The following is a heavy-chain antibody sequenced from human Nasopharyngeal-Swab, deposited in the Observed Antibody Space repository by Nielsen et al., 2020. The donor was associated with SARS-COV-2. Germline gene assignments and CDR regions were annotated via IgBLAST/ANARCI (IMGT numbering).Heavy chain of an antibody. CDR3: ARAHSAPWFGINYFDY. V-gene: IGHV4-59*13. CDR1: GDSISSYY. CDR2: IYYSGST. J-gene: IGHJ4*02. D-gene: IGHD3-10*01. Sequence: SEPLSLTCTVPGDSISSYYWSWIRQPPGKGLAWIGFIYYSGSTNYNPSLKSRVTISVDTTKNQFSLKLTSVTAADTAVYYCARAHSAPWFGINYFDYWGQGTLVTVSS.